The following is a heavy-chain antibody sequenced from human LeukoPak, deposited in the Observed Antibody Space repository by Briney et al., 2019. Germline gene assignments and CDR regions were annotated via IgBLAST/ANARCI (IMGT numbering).Heavy chain of an antibody. V-gene: IGHV4-59*01. CDR1: GGSISSYY. J-gene: IGHJ6*02. D-gene: IGHD6-6*01. CDR2: IYYSGST. CDR3: ARDRGYSSSSQEYYYYGMDV. Sequence: PSETLSLTCTVSGGSISSYYWSWIRQPPGKGLEWIGYIYYSGSTNYNPSPKSRVTISVDTSKNQFSLKLSSVTAADTAVYYCARDRGYSSSSQEYYYYGMDVWGQGTTVTVSS.